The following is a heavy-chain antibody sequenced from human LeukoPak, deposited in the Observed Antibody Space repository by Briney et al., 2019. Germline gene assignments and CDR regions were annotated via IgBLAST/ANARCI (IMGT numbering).Heavy chain of an antibody. D-gene: IGHD3-22*01. V-gene: IGHV3-30-3*01. Sequence: GGSLRLSCAASGFTFSSYAMHWVRQAPGKGLEWVAVISYDGSNKYYADSVKGRFTISRDNSKNTLYLQMNSLRAEDTAVYYCARDLLSYDSSGSDDFDIWGQGTMVTVSS. J-gene: IGHJ3*02. CDR2: ISYDGSNK. CDR1: GFTFSSYA. CDR3: ARDLLSYDSSGSDDFDI.